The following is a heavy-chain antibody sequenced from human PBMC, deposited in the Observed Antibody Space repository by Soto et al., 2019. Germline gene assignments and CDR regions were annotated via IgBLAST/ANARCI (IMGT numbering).Heavy chain of an antibody. CDR1: GYTFKTYA. Sequence: QVQLVQSGAEVRKPGASVKVSCKASGYTFKTYAMHWVRQAPGQRLEWMGWINTGNGNVKYSQKFQGRVTFTRDTSASTAYMEVSSLRSEDTAIYYCLRSVVVRGVFTFDCWGQGTLVTVSS. V-gene: IGHV1-3*04. J-gene: IGHJ4*02. D-gene: IGHD3-10*01. CDR2: INTGNGNV. CDR3: LRSVVVRGVFTFDC.